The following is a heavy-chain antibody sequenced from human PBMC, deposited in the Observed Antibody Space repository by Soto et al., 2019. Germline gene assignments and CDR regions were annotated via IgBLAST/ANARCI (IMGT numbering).Heavy chain of an antibody. CDR2: IYYSGST. CDR3: ARSIPDRGYFDY. V-gene: IGHV4-59*08. CDR1: GGSISSYY. D-gene: IGHD3-16*01. Sequence: SETLSLTCTVSGGSISSYYWSWIRQPPGKGLEWIGYIYYSGSTNYNLSLKSRVTISVDTSKNQFSLKLSSVTAADTAVYYCARSIPDRGYFDYWGQGTLVTVSS. J-gene: IGHJ4*02.